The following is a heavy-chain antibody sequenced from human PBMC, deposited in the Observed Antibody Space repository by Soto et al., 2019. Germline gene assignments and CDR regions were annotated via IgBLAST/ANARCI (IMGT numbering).Heavy chain of an antibody. Sequence: QLQLQESGPGLVNPSETLSLTCTVSSGSISSDSYYWGWIRQPPGKGLEWIGSMLSSGSAFSNASLKSRVTISVDTSKSHLSLKLTSVTDADTAVYYCARHNWNYGVYWGQGTLVTVSS. V-gene: IGHV4-39*01. J-gene: IGHJ4*02. CDR3: ARHNWNYGVY. D-gene: IGHD1-20*01. CDR1: SGSISSDSYY. CDR2: MLSSGSA.